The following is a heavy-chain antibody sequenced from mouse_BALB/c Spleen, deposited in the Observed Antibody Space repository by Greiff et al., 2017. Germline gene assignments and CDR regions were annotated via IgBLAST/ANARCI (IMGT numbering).Heavy chain of an antibody. CDR2: INPGSGGT. Sequence: LVESGAELVRPGTSVKLSCKASGYAFTNYLIEWVKQRPGQGLEWIGVINPGSGGTNYNEKFKGKATLTADKSSSTAYMQLSSLTSDDSAVYFCTRGGSFWYLDVWGARTTVTVSS. CDR1: GYAFTNYL. CDR3: TRGGSFWYLDV. J-gene: IGHJ1*01. V-gene: IGHV1-54*01. D-gene: IGHD1-1*02.